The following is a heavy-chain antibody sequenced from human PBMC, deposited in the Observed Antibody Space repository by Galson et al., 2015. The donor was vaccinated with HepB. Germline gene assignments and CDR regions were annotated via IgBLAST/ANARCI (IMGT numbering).Heavy chain of an antibody. V-gene: IGHV3-30*04. D-gene: IGHD6-13*01. CDR2: ISYDGSNK. CDR3: ARGADIAADDY. J-gene: IGHJ4*02. CDR1: GFTFSSYA. Sequence: SLRLSCAASGFTFSSYAMHWVRQAPGKGLEWVAVISYDGSNKYYADSVKGRFTISRDNSKNTLYLQMNSLRAEDTAVYYCARGADIAADDYWGQGTLVTVSS.